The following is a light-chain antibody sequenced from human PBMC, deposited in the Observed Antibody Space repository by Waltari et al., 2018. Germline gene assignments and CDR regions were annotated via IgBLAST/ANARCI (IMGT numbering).Light chain of an antibody. CDR2: KAS. Sequence: DIQLTQSPSSLSASVGDRVTINCRSSEGISSWLAWYQQRPGKAPKLLVFKASSLQRGVPSRFSGSGSGTDFTLTISSLQPEDFATYYCQYYNSAPYIFGQGTKVEIK. CDR3: QYYNSAPYI. V-gene: IGKV1-5*03. CDR1: EGISSW. J-gene: IGKJ2*01.